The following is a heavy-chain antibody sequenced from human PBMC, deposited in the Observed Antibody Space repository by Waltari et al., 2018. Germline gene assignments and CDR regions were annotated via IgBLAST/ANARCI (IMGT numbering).Heavy chain of an antibody. CDR1: GFTFSSYS. Sequence: EVQLVESGGGLVKPGGSRRLSCAASGFTFSSYSMNWARQAPGKGLEWVSSISSSSSYIYYADSVKGRFTISRDNAKNSLYLQMNSLRAEDTAVYYCARGSVTTAFDIWGQGTMVTVSS. CDR3: ARGSVTTAFDI. J-gene: IGHJ3*02. CDR2: ISSSSSYI. D-gene: IGHD4-17*01. V-gene: IGHV3-21*01.